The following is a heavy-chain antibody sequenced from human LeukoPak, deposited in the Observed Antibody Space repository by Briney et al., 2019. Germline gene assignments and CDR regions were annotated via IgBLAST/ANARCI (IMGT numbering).Heavy chain of an antibody. V-gene: IGHV1-2*02. J-gene: IGHJ5*02. CDR1: GYTFTGYY. Sequence: ASVKVSCKASGYTFTGYYMHWVRQAPGQGLEWMGWINPNSGGTNYAQKFQGRVTMTRDTSISTAYMELSRLRSDDTAVYYCARESIGSVYNWFDPWGQGTLVTVSS. D-gene: IGHD3-10*01. CDR2: INPNSGGT. CDR3: ARESIGSVYNWFDP.